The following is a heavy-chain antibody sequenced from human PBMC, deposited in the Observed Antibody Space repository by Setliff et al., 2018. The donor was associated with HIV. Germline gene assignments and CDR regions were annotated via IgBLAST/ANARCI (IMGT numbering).Heavy chain of an antibody. CDR1: GVSFNNYA. D-gene: IGHD3-3*01. CDR3: AKQRYYDGNDGFDV. V-gene: IGHV3-23*01. Sequence: GGSLRLSCAASGVSFNNYAMNWVRLAPGKGLEWVSSISGSGYPYYADSVKGRFTISRDNSKNTLFLQMDSLRAEDTALYYCAKQRYYDGNDGFDVWGQGTMVTVSS. CDR2: ISGSGYP. J-gene: IGHJ3*01.